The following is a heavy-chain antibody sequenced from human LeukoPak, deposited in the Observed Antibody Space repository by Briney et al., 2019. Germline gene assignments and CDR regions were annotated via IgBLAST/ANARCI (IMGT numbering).Heavy chain of an antibody. V-gene: IGHV3-23*01. J-gene: IGHJ3*02. CDR1: GFTEFNFQDYG. CDR2: VSGSGGAI. CDR3: AKGREYAPESGAFDS. D-gene: IGHD2-2*01. Sequence: QPGGSLRLSCAASGFTEFNFQDYGLSWIRQVQGKGLEWVSAVSGSGGAIFYADCLRVRFTISKDNSGNMLFLQMSSLRVDDTAVYYCAKGREYAPESGAFDSWGQGTTVIVSS.